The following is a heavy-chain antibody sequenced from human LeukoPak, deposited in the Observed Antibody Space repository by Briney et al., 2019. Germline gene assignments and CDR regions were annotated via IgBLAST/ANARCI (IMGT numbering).Heavy chain of an antibody. Sequence: PSETLSLTCAVSGGSISSSNWWSWVRQPPGKGLEWIGAISSRGSPYYNPSLKSRVTISVDSSKNQFSLKLSSVTAADTAVYYCARRTSNPVGAIDYWGQGALVTVSS. J-gene: IGHJ4*02. CDR2: ISSRGSP. D-gene: IGHD1-26*01. CDR3: ARRTSNPVGAIDY. CDR1: GGSISSSNW. V-gene: IGHV4-4*02.